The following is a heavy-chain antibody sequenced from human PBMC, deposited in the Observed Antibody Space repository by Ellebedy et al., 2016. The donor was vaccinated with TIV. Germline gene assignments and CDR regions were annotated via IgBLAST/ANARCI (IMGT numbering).Heavy chain of an antibody. CDR1: GDSISSSSYY. Sequence: SETLSLTXTVSGDSISSSSYYWVWIRQPPGKGLDWIGSILYSGRTHYNPSLKSRVTMSVDTSKNQFSLRLSSVTAADTVVYYCARVFRTDDFIDFWGQGTLVTVSS. D-gene: IGHD3/OR15-3a*01. J-gene: IGHJ4*02. V-gene: IGHV4-39*01. CDR2: ILYSGRT. CDR3: ARVFRTDDFIDF.